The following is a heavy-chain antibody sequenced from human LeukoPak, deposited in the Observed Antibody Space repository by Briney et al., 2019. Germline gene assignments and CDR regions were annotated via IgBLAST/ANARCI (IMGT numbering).Heavy chain of an antibody. Sequence: TGGSLRLSCAASGFTFGAYSMSWVRQAPGKGPEWVAGISGGAGSPVYADSVKGRFTISRDNSQNMLFLQMDSLRAEDTALYYCAKRCSVARGTTGWDYWGQGTLVTVSS. CDR3: AKRCSVARGTTGWDY. V-gene: IGHV3-23*01. D-gene: IGHD1-1*01. J-gene: IGHJ4*02. CDR2: ISGGAGSP. CDR1: GFTFGAYS.